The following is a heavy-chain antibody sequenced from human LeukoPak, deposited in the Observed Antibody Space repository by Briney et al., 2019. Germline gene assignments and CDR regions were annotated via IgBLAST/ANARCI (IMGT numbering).Heavy chain of an antibody. CDR1: GGSISSYY. D-gene: IGHD2-8*01. CDR3: ARDRMVYAKGDWFDP. CDR2: IYTSGST. Sequence: KASETLSLTCTVSGGSISSYYWSWIRQPAGKGLEWIGRIYTSGSTNYNPSLKSRVTMSVDTSKNQFSLKLSSVTAADTAVCYCARDRMVYAKGDWFDPWGQGTLVTVSS. V-gene: IGHV4-4*07. J-gene: IGHJ5*02.